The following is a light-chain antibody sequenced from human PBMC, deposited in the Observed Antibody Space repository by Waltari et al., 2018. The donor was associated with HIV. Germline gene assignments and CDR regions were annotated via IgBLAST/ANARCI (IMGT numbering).Light chain of an antibody. CDR1: RSNIGSTT. CDR2: SNN. CDR3: AAWDDSLNGWV. V-gene: IGLV1-44*01. J-gene: IGLJ3*02. Sequence: QSVLTQPPSASGTPGPRVTNSCSGSRSNIGSTTVSWYQQLPGTAPKLLIYSNNQRPSGVPCRFSGSKSGTSASLAISGLQSEDEADYYCAAWDDSLNGWVFGGGTKLTVV.